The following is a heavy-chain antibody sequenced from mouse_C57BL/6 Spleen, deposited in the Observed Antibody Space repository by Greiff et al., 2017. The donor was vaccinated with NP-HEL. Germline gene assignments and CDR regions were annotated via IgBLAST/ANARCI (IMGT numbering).Heavy chain of an antibody. J-gene: IGHJ2*01. D-gene: IGHD2-5*01. Sequence: EVKLVESGAELVKPGASVKLSCTASGFNITDYYMHWVKQRTEQGLEWIGRIDPEDGETKYAPKFQGKATITADTSSNTAYLQLSSLTSEDTAVYYCARPTIVTTYFDYWGQGTTLTVSS. CDR1: GFNITDYY. CDR3: ARPTIVTTYFDY. V-gene: IGHV14-2*01. CDR2: IDPEDGET.